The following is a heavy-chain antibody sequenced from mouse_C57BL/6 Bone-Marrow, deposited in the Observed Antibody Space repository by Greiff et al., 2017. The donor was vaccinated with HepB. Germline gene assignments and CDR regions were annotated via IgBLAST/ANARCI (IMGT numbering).Heavy chain of an antibody. J-gene: IGHJ4*01. Sequence: QVQLQQPGAELVRPGSSVKLSCKASGYTFPSYWMHWVKQRPIQGLEWIGNIDPSDSETHYNQKFKDKATLTVDKSSSTAYMQLSSLTSEDSAVYYCARDYGSQYYYAMDYWGQGTSVTVSS. CDR1: GYTFPSYW. CDR2: IDPSDSET. V-gene: IGHV1-52*01. CDR3: ARDYGSQYYYAMDY. D-gene: IGHD1-1*01.